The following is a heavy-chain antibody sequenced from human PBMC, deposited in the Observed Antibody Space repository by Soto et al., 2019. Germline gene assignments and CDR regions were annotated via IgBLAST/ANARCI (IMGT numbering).Heavy chain of an antibody. CDR3: ARGNPTVTTALIWFDP. D-gene: IGHD4-4*01. V-gene: IGHV4-34*01. J-gene: IGHJ5*02. CDR1: GGSFSGYY. CDR2: INHSGST. Sequence: SETLSLTCAVYGGSFSGYYWSWIRQPPGKGLEWIGEINHSGSTNYNPSLKSRVTISVDTSKNQFSLKLSSVTAADTAVYYCARGNPTVTTALIWFDPWGQGTLVTFSS.